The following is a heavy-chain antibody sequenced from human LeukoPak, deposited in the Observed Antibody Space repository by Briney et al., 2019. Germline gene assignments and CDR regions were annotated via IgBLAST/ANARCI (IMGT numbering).Heavy chain of an antibody. CDR3: ARERDDLKLENYFDY. J-gene: IGHJ4*02. D-gene: IGHD3-3*01. Sequence: GGSLRLSCAASGFTFSSYSMNWVRQAPGKGLEWVSSISSSSSYIYYADSVKGRFTISRDNAKNSLYLQMNSLRAEDTAVYYCARERDDLKLENYFDYWGQGTLVTVSS. V-gene: IGHV3-21*01. CDR1: GFTFSSYS. CDR2: ISSSSSYI.